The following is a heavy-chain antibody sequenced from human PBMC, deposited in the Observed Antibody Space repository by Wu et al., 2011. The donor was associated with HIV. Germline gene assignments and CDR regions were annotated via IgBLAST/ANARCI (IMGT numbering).Heavy chain of an antibody. V-gene: IGHV1-18*01. D-gene: IGHD6-19*01. CDR3: ATGGTVAGNFDH. CDR1: GYTFTGYYS. CDR2: VSFNNGKT. Sequence: QVQLVQSGAEVKKPGASVKVSCKASGYTFTGYYSVSWVRQAPGQGLEWMGWVSFNNGKTNYAQNVQGRVTMTTDTSTSTAYMELRSLKYDDTAVYYCATGGTVAGNFDHWGQGTLVTVSS. J-gene: IGHJ4*02.